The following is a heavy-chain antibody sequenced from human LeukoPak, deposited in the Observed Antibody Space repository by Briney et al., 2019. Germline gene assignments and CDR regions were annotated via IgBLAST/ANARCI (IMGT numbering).Heavy chain of an antibody. J-gene: IGHJ4*02. D-gene: IGHD3-22*01. CDR1: GGSISSSNW. CDR2: IYHSGST. CDR3: ARVGWDSSGYYYVGDGHI. V-gene: IGHV4-4*02. Sequence: SETLSLTCAVSGGSISSSNWWSWVRQPPGKGLEWIGEIYHSGSTNYNPSLKSRVTISVDKSKNQFSLKLSSVTAADTAVYYCARVGWDSSGYYYVGDGHIWGQGTLVTVSS.